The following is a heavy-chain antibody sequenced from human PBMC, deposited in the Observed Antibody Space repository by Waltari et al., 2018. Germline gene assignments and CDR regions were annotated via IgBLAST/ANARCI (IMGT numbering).Heavy chain of an antibody. CDR1: GGTFSSYT. Sequence: QVQLVQSGAEVKKPGSSVKVSCKASGGTFSSYTISWVRQAPGQGLEWMGRIIPILGIANYAQKFQGRVTITADKSTSTAYMELSSLRSEDTAVYYCATRIQLWSYYFDYWGQGTLVTVSS. D-gene: IGHD5-18*01. CDR2: IIPILGIA. CDR3: ATRIQLWSYYFDY. J-gene: IGHJ4*02. V-gene: IGHV1-69*02.